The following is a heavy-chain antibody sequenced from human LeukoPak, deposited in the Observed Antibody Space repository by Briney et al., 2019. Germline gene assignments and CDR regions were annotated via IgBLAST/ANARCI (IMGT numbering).Heavy chain of an antibody. CDR3: ARTRGPKMAEL. CDR2: ISSDGSDK. J-gene: IGHJ4*02. CDR1: GFTFSSYG. V-gene: IGHV3-30*03. Sequence: PGRSLRLSCTASGFTFSSYGMHWVRQAPGKGLEWVAVISSDGSDKYYPDSVKGRFTISRDNSRNTLYLQMNSLRAEDTAVYYCARTRGPKMAELWGQGTLVTVSS. D-gene: IGHD5-24*01.